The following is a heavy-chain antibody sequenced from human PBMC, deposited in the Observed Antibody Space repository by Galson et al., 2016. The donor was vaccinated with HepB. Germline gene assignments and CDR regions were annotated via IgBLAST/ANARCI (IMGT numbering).Heavy chain of an antibody. CDR1: GYRFSFFG. V-gene: IGHV1-18*04. CDR2: ISPYKGIT. Sequence: SVKFSCKASGYRFSFFGINWVRQAPGQGLEWLGWISPYKGITNFAQKFQGRVTMTTDTSTSTAYMELRSLRSDDTAVYYCARDSVSYGSGSYSFDYWGQGTLVTVSS. J-gene: IGHJ4*02. CDR3: ARDSVSYGSGSYSFDY. D-gene: IGHD3-10*01.